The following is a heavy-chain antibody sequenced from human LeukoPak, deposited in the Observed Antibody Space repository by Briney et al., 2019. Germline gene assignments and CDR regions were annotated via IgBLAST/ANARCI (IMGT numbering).Heavy chain of an antibody. CDR3: ARETYNWNDIEVYYYYGMDV. CDR1: GGTFSSYA. V-gene: IGHV1-69*04. J-gene: IGHJ6*02. CDR2: IIPILGIA. D-gene: IGHD1-1*01. Sequence: SVKVSCKASGGTFSSYAISWVRQAPGQGLEWMGRIIPILGIANYAQKFQGRVMITADKSTSTAYMELSSLRSEDTAVYYCARETYNWNDIEVYYYYGMDVWGQGTTVTVSS.